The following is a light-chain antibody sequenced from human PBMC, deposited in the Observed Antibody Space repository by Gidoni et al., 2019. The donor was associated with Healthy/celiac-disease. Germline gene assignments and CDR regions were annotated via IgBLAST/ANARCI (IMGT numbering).Light chain of an antibody. Sequence: DIQTTQSPSSRSASVGDRVTITCRASQSISSYLNWYQQKPGKAPKLLIYAASSLQSGVPSRFSGSGSGTDFTLTISSLQPEDFATYYCQQSYSTPITFGPGTKVDIK. V-gene: IGKV1-39*01. CDR2: AAS. J-gene: IGKJ3*01. CDR3: QQSYSTPIT. CDR1: QSISSY.